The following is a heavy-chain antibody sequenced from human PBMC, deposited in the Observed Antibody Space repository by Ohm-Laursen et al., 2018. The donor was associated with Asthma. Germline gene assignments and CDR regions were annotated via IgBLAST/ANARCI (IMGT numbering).Heavy chain of an antibody. CDR2: IYYSGST. CDR3: ARDLAGYFDY. Sequence: SETLSLTCTVSGGSISSYYWSWIRQPPGKGLEWIGYIYYSGSTNYDPSLTSRVTISLDTSKNQFSLKLSSVTAADTAVYYCARDLAGYFDYWGQGTLVTVSS. D-gene: IGHD3-16*01. CDR1: GGSISSYY. J-gene: IGHJ4*02. V-gene: IGHV4-59*01.